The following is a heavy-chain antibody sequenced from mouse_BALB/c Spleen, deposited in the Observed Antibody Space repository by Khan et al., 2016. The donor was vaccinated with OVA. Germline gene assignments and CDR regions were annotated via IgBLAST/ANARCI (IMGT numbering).Heavy chain of an antibody. CDR3: TRRGALGTMDY. CDR1: GYTFTSYW. J-gene: IGHJ4*01. D-gene: IGHD4-1*01. CDR2: IYPGSGST. V-gene: IGHV1S22*01. Sequence: LQQPGSELVRPGASVKLSCKASGYTFTSYWMHWVKQRHGQGLEWIGNIYPGSGSTNYDEKFKSKGALTVDTSSSTAYMHLSSLTSEDSAVYYGTRRGALGTMDYWGQGTSVTVSS.